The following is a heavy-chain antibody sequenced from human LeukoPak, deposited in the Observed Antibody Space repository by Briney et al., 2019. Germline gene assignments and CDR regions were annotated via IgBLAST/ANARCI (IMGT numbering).Heavy chain of an antibody. CDR3: GRYPGYGGKIAS. Sequence: SETLSLTCTVSRGSISSNYWSWIRQPAGKGLEWIGRVYISGNTNYNPSLQSRVTISLDTSNNQFSLKLSSVTAADTALYYCGRYPGYGGKIASWGGGTLVPVSS. V-gene: IGHV4-4*07. J-gene: IGHJ4*02. D-gene: IGHD4-23*01. CDR1: RGSISSNY. CDR2: VYISGNT.